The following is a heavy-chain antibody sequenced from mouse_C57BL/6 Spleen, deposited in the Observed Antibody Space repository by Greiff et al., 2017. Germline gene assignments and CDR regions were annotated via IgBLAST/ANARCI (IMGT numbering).Heavy chain of an antibody. J-gene: IGHJ2*01. D-gene: IGHD2-4*01. CDR2: ISNFAYSI. V-gene: IGHV5-15*01. CDR3: ARLEGDYDEWDFDY. Sequence: EVQLVESGGGLVQPGGSLKLSCAASGFTFSNYGMAWVRQAPRKGLEWVAYISNFAYSIYYADTVTGRFTISREKAKNTLYLEMGSLRSEDTAMYYCARLEGDYDEWDFDYWGQGTTVTVSS. CDR1: GFTFSNYG.